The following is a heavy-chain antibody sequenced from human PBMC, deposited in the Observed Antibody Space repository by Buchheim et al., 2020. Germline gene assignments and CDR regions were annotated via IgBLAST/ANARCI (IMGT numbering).Heavy chain of an antibody. V-gene: IGHV3-33*01. CDR3: ARRRDGYNFDLDY. CDR1: GFTFSSYG. D-gene: IGHD5-24*01. Sequence: QVQLVESGGGVVQPGRSLRLSCVASGFTFSSYGMHWVRQAPGKGLEWVAVIWYDGSNKYYADSVKGRFTISRDNSKNTLYLQMNSLRADDTAVYYCARRRDGYNFDLDYWGQGTL. J-gene: IGHJ4*02. CDR2: IWYDGSNK.